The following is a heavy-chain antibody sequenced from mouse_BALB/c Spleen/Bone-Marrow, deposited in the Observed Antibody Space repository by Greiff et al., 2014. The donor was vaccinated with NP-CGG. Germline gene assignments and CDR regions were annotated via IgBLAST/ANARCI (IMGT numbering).Heavy chain of an antibody. V-gene: IGHV2-6-5*01. CDR1: GFSLTDCG. CDR2: MWGGGST. CDR3: ARIYFDFDGFAY. J-gene: IGHJ3*01. Sequence: VQLVESGPGLVAPSQSLSITCTVSGFSLTDCGVSWIRQPPGKGLEWLGVMWGGGSTYYNSALKSRLSISKDNSKSQVFLKMNSLQTDDTAMYYCARIYFDFDGFAYWGQGTLVTVSA. D-gene: IGHD2-4*01.